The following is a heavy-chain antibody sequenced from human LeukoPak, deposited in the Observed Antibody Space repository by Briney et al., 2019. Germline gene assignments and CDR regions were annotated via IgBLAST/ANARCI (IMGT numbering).Heavy chain of an antibody. CDR1: GFTFSNYG. V-gene: IGHV3-30*18. CDR3: AKDRIQLWPRNPPHEIDF. D-gene: IGHD5-18*01. J-gene: IGHJ4*01. CDR2: ISFDGTNT. Sequence: PGGSLRLSCAASGFTFSNYGMHWVRQAPGKGLEWVAVISFDGTNTYYADSLKGRFSVSRDNSKNTVYLQLNSLRPEDTATYFCAKDRIQLWPRNPPHEIDFWGHGTLVAVS.